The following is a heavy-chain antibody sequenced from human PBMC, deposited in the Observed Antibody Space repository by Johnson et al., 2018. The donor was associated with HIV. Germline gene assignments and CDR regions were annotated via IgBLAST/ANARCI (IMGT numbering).Heavy chain of an antibody. J-gene: IGHJ3*02. D-gene: IGHD3-10*01. Sequence: QVQLVESGGGVVQPGESLRLSCAASGFTFANYGMHWVRQAPGKGLEWVAFTAHDESITHYADSVKGRFTMSRDNSKSTLNLQMNSLRAEDTAIYYCARGPITRGTPVAFDIWGQGTMVTVFS. V-gene: IGHV3-30*19. CDR3: ARGPITRGTPVAFDI. CDR1: GFTFANYG. CDR2: TAHDESIT.